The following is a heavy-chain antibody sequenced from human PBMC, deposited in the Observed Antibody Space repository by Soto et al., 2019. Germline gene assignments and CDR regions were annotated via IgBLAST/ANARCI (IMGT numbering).Heavy chain of an antibody. CDR3: ARAIDHIVVVVAAIPPGDCFDY. V-gene: IGHV4-31*03. CDR2: IYYSGCT. J-gene: IGHJ4*02. CDR1: GGSISSGGYY. D-gene: IGHD2-15*01. Sequence: TVSLTCTVSGGSISSGGYYWSWIRQHPGKGLEWIGYIYYSGCTYYNTSLKSRVTISVDTSKNQFPLKLSSVTAADTAVYYCARAIDHIVVVVAAIPPGDCFDYWGQGTLDTVPS.